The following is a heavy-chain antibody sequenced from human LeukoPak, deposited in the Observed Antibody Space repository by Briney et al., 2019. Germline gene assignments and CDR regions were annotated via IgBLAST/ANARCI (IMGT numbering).Heavy chain of an antibody. Sequence: PSETLSLTCAVYGGSFSGYYWSWIRQPPGKGLEWIGEINHSGSTNYNPSLKSRVTISVDTSKNQFSLKLSSVTAADTAVYYCARETHMYCKSNSCYGYFNLWGRGTLVTVSS. J-gene: IGHJ2*01. D-gene: IGHD2-2*01. V-gene: IGHV4-34*01. CDR1: GGSFSGYY. CDR2: INHSGST. CDR3: ARETHMYCKSNSCYGYFNL.